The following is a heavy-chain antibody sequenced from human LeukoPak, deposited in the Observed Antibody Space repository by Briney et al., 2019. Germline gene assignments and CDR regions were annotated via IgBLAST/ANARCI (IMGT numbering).Heavy chain of an antibody. CDR2: ISSSGTYV. CDR3: ARASSKQLAGYLPDGFDI. CDR1: GFTFSSYG. V-gene: IGHV3-21*01. D-gene: IGHD3-9*01. J-gene: IGHJ3*02. Sequence: GGSLRLSCAASGFTFSSYGMHWVRQAPGKGLEWVSSISSSGTYVYYADSVKGRFTISRDNAKNSLSLQMNSLRADDAAVYYCARASSKQLAGYLPDGFDIWGQGTMVTVSS.